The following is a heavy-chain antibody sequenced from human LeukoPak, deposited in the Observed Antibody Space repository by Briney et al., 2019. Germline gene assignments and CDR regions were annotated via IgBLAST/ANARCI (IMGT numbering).Heavy chain of an antibody. CDR3: ARDRGGYYDSSGYPYDAFDI. V-gene: IGHV1-8*01. J-gene: IGHJ3*02. Sequence: ASVKVSCKASGYTFTSYDINWVRQATGQGLEWMGWMNPNSGNTGYAQKFQGRVTMTRNTSISTAYMELRSLRSDDTAVYYCARDRGGYYDSSGYPYDAFDIWGQGTMVTVSS. CDR2: MNPNSGNT. D-gene: IGHD3-22*01. CDR1: GYTFTSYD.